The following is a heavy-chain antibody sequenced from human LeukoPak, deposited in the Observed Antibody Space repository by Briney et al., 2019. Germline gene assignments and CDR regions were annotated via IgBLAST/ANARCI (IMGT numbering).Heavy chain of an antibody. Sequence: GRSLRHSCAASGFTFSSYGMHWVRQAPGKGLEWVAVIWYDGSNKYYADSVKGRFTISRDNSKNTLYLQMNSLRAEDTAVYYCARDGSGDYFDYWGQGTLVTVSS. J-gene: IGHJ4*02. V-gene: IGHV3-33*01. CDR2: IWYDGSNK. D-gene: IGHD3-10*01. CDR3: ARDGSGDYFDY. CDR1: GFTFSSYG.